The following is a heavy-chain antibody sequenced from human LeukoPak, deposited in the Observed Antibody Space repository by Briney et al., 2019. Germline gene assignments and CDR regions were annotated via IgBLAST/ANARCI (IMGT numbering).Heavy chain of an antibody. V-gene: IGHV3-23*01. CDR2: ISGSGGST. D-gene: IGHD3-3*01. Sequence: GGSLRLSCAASGFTFSSYAMSWVRQAPGKGLEWVSSISGSGGSTYYADSVKGRFTISRDNSKNTLYLQMNSLRAEDTAVYYCAKDRRGITIFGVAMDVWGQGTTVTVSS. CDR3: AKDRRGITIFGVAMDV. CDR1: GFTFSSYA. J-gene: IGHJ6*02.